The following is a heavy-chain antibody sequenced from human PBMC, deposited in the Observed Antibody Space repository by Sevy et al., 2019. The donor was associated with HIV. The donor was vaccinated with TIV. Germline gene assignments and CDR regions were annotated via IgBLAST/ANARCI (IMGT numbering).Heavy chain of an antibody. V-gene: IGHV3-74*01. CDR3: VRDRGARDGFDI. J-gene: IGHJ3*02. Sequence: GGSLRLSCAASGFTFSAYWMYWVRQAPGKGLEWVSRIDHDGSNPIYADSVKGRFTGSRDNSKNTLYLQMTSLRGEDTAVYFCVRDRGARDGFDIWGQGTMFTISS. CDR2: IDHDGSNP. CDR1: GFTFSAYW. D-gene: IGHD3-16*01.